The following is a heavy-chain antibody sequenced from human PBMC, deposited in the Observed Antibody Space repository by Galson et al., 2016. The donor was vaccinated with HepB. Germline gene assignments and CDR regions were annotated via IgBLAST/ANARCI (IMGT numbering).Heavy chain of an antibody. CDR3: ARVDGVWSGTPYYWYFDL. V-gene: IGHV4-4*02. CDR2: VSHTGRT. J-gene: IGHJ2*01. CDR1: GDSMTRNW. Sequence: SETLSLTCAVSGDSMTRNWWSWVRQPPGMGPEWIGEVSHTGRTNYKSSLASRATISMDMSKNQLSLELTSVTAADTAVYYCARVDGVWSGTPYYWYFDLWGRGTLVTVSA. D-gene: IGHD3-3*01.